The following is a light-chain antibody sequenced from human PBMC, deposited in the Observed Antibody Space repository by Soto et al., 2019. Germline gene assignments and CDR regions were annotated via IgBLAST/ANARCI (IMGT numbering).Light chain of an antibody. Sequence: EIVLTQSPGTLSLSPGERATLSCRASQSITKYLAWYQQRPGQSPRRLIYGASSRATGVPDRFSGGGSATDFTLTVSRLEPEDFAVYYCQQYSGSPRTFGQGTKLEIK. CDR1: QSITKY. J-gene: IGKJ2*01. CDR3: QQYSGSPRT. V-gene: IGKV3-20*01. CDR2: GAS.